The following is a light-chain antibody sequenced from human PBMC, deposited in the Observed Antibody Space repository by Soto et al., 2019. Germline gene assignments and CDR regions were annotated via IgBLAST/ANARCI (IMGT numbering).Light chain of an antibody. CDR2: DAS. CDR3: QQYNDWPPLFT. J-gene: IGKJ3*01. CDR1: QSVSSN. Sequence: EIVMMQSPATLSVSPGERATLSCRASQSVSSNLAWYQQKPGQAPRLLIFDASTRATGIPARFSGSGSGTEFTLTIGGLQSDDSAVYFCQQYNDWPPLFTFGPGTKVHIK. V-gene: IGKV3-15*01.